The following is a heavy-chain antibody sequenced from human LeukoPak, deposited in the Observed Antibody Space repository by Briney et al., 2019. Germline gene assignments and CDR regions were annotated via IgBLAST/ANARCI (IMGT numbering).Heavy chain of an antibody. Sequence: GGSLRLSCAASGFTFSRYWMSWVRQAPGKGLEWVANIKQDGSEKYYVDSVKGRFTISRDNAKNSLYLQMNSLRAEDTAVYYCARDYDSSGYYENYYYYYGMDVWGQGTTVTVSS. D-gene: IGHD3-22*01. J-gene: IGHJ6*02. CDR3: ARDYDSSGYYENYYYYYGMDV. CDR2: IKQDGSEK. V-gene: IGHV3-7*01. CDR1: GFTFSRYW.